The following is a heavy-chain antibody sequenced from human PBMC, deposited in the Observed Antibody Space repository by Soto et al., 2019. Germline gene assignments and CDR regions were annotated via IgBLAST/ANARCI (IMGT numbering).Heavy chain of an antibody. J-gene: IGHJ4*02. CDR3: TRALRRDGYNADY. Sequence: GSGPTRVNPTQTLTLTCTFAGFSLSTREMGVSWIRQPPGKALEWLALIDWDANKYYSTSLKTRLSISKDTSKNQVVLTMTNMDPVDTATYYCTRALRRDGYNADYWGPGTLVTVSS. D-gene: IGHD5-12*01. CDR2: IDWDANK. V-gene: IGHV2-70*01. CDR1: GFSLSTREMG.